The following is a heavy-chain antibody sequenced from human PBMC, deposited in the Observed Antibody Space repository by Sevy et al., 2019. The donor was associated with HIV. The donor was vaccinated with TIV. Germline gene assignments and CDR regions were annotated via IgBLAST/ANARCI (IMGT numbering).Heavy chain of an antibody. CDR3: ANAYSGRSFHSYLYALDV. CDR2: ISHDGINE. Sequence: GGSLRLSCIGSGFSFSYYGIHWVRQSPGKGLDWVALISHDGINEYYADSVKGRFTISRDNSKNTVYLEMNSLRNEDTASYFCANAYSGRSFHSYLYALDVWGQGTTVTVSS. CDR1: GFSFSYYG. D-gene: IGHD1-26*01. J-gene: IGHJ6*02. V-gene: IGHV3-30*18.